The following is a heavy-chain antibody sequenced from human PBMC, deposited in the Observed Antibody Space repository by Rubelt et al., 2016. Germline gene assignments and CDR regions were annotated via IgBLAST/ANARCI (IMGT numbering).Heavy chain of an antibody. Sequence: QVQLQQWGAGLLKPSETLSLTCAVYGGSFSGYYWSWIRQPPGKGLEWIGEINHSGSTNSNPSLTSRGTISVDTSTNQVSLTCTSGTATDTTVEYCARHESAGSSWPFDDWGQGTQVTVSS. CDR2: INHSGST. J-gene: IGHJ4*02. V-gene: IGHV4-34*01. CDR1: GGSFSGYY. CDR3: ARHESAGSSWPFDD. D-gene: IGHD6-13*01.